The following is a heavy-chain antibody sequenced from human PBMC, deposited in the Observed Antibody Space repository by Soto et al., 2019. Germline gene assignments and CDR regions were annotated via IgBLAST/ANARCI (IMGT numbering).Heavy chain of an antibody. CDR2: TYYRSKWYN. D-gene: IGHD3-10*01. J-gene: IGHJ6*02. CDR3: ARGVLWLGESQNPTYYYGMDV. V-gene: IGHV6-1*01. Sequence: SQTLSLTCAISGDSVSSNSAAWNWIRQSPSRGLEWLGRTYYRSKWYNDYAVSVKSRITLNPDTSKHQFSLQLNSVTPEDTAVYYCARGVLWLGESQNPTYYYGMDVWGQGTTVTVSS. CDR1: GDSVSSNSAA.